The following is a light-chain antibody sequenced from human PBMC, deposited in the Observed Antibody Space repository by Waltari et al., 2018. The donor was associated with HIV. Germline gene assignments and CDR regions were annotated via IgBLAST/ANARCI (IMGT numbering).Light chain of an antibody. CDR1: SSDLGGYNY. CDR3: SSNAPTNNFYVL. Sequence: QSALTQPPSASGSPGQSVTISCPGTSSDLGGYNYVSWYQQHPGKAPKLIMTEVTKRPSGVPDRFSGSKSGNTASLTVSGLQAEDEAHYYCSSNAPTNNFYVLFGGGTALTVL. V-gene: IGLV2-8*01. CDR2: EVT. J-gene: IGLJ2*01.